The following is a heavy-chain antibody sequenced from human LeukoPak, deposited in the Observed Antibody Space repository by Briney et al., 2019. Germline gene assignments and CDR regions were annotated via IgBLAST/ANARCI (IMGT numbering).Heavy chain of an antibody. J-gene: IGHJ4*02. Sequence: GGSLRLSCAASGFTFSSYSMNWVRQAPGKGLEWVSYISSSSSSIYFADSVKGRFTISRDNAKNSLYLQMNSLRDEDTAVYYCARDGAGYYDSSGYYGGKYYFDYWGQGTLVTVSS. CDR1: GFTFSSYS. CDR3: ARDGAGYYDSSGYYGGKYYFDY. D-gene: IGHD3-22*01. V-gene: IGHV3-48*02. CDR2: ISSSSSSI.